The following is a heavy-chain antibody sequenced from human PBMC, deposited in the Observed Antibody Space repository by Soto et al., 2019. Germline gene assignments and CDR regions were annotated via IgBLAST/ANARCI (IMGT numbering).Heavy chain of an antibody. V-gene: IGHV3-23*01. CDR2: ISGTSGRT. CDR3: AKDEGSGRYYFDY. CDR1: GFTFSSYA. D-gene: IGHD6-19*01. J-gene: IGHJ4*02. Sequence: VHLLESGGGLVQPGGSLRLSCAASGFTFSSYAMNWVRQAPGKGLEWVSSISGTSGRTYYADSVEGRFTISRDNSKNTLYLQIDSLRAEDTAVYYCAKDEGSGRYYFDYWGQGTLVSVSS.